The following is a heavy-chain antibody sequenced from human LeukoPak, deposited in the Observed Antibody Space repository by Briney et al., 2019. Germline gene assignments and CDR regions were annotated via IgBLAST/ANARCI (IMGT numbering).Heavy chain of an antibody. J-gene: IGHJ6*03. CDR1: GFTFSSYS. CDR2: ISTSSSYI. Sequence: KPGGSLRLSCAASGFTFSSYSMNWVRQAPGKGLEWVSFISTSSSYIHNADSVKGRFTISRDNAENSLYLQMNSLRAEDTAVYYCARRVVVAATRGYYYYYMDVWGKGTTVTVSS. V-gene: IGHV3-21*01. CDR3: ARRVVVAATRGYYYYYMDV. D-gene: IGHD2-15*01.